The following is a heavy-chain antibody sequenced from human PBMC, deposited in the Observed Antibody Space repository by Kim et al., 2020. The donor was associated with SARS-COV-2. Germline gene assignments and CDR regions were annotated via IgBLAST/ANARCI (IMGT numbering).Heavy chain of an antibody. J-gene: IGHJ6*02. CDR1: GFTFSSYG. CDR3: ARDCSSISCYGGMDV. D-gene: IGHD2-2*01. Sequence: GGSLRLSCAASGFTFSSYGMHWVRQAPGKGLEWVAVISYDGSNKYYVDSVKGRFTISRDNSKNTLYLQMNSLRAEDTAVYYSARDCSSISCYGGMDVWGQGTTVTVSS. V-gene: IGHV3-30*03. CDR2: ISYDGSNK.